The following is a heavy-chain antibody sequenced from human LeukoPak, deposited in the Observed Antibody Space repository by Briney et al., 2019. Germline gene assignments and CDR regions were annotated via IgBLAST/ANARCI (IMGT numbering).Heavy chain of an antibody. J-gene: IGHJ4*02. CDR2: INSDGSIT. V-gene: IGHV3-74*01. CDR1: GFTFSSYW. D-gene: IGHD5-12*01. CDR3: ARVRATFSPHFDN. Sequence: GGSLRLSCAASGFTFSSYWMHWVRQAPGKGVMWVSRINSDGSITNYADSVKGRFTISRDNAKNTLYLQMNSLRAEDTAVYYCARVRATFSPHFDNWGQGTLVTVS.